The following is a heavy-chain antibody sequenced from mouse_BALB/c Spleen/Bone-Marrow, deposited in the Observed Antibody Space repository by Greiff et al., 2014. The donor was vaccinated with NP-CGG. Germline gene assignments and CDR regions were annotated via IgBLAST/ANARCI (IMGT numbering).Heavy chain of an antibody. CDR3: ARVYGNYDAMDY. V-gene: IGHV1-4*01. D-gene: IGHD2-1*01. CDR1: GYTFIIYT. CDR2: INLSSGYT. Sequence: VRLQQLGVELARLGVSVKMSCRVFGYTFIIYTLHWVKQRLGQGLEWIGYINLSSGYTSYNQKFKDKATLTADKSSSTAYLQLSSLTTKDSAAYYCARVYGNYDAMDYWGQGTSVTISS. J-gene: IGHJ4*01.